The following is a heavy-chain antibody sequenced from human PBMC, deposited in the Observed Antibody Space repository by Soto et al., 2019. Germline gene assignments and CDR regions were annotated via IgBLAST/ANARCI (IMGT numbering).Heavy chain of an antibody. D-gene: IGHD2-2*01. CDR3: ARGPQNDRTGYVVFEI. J-gene: IGHJ3*02. CDR1: GFTFSNYA. Sequence: GGSLRLSCAASGFTFSNYAMHWVRQAPGKGLEWVADIWYDGRNKYYADSVKGRFTISRDNSRNTVYLQMNSLRAEDTAVYSCARGPQNDRTGYVVFEIWGQGTMVTVSS. CDR2: IWYDGRNK. V-gene: IGHV3-33*01.